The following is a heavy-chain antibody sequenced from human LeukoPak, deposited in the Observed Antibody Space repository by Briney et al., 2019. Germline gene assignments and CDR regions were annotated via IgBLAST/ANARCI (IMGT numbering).Heavy chain of an antibody. CDR3: ARHLGIAVAGAHDY. J-gene: IGHJ4*02. CDR2: IYYSGST. V-gene: IGHV4-59*08. CDR1: GGSISSYY. Sequence: PSETLSLTCIVSGGSISSYYWSWIRQPPGKGLEWIGYIYYSGSTNYNPSLKSRVTISVDTSKNQFSLKLSSVTAADTAVYYCARHLGIAVAGAHDYWGQGTLVTVSS. D-gene: IGHD6-19*01.